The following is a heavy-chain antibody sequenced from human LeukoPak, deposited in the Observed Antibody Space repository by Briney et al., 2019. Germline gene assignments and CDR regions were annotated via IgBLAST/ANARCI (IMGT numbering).Heavy chain of an antibody. CDR1: GYSISSAYY. D-gene: IGHD6-19*01. CDR3: ARPRTRLAWFDP. Sequence: SETLSLTCTVSGYSISSAYYWGWIRQPPGKGLEWIGSIYYSGSTYYNPSLKSRVTISVDTSKNQFSLKLRSVTAADTAVYYCARPRTRLAWFDPWGQGTLVTVSS. J-gene: IGHJ5*02. CDR2: IYYSGST. V-gene: IGHV4-38-2*02.